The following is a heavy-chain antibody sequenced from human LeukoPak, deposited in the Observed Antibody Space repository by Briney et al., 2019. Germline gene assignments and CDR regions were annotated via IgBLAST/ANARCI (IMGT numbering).Heavy chain of an antibody. V-gene: IGHV3-74*01. D-gene: IGHD2-8*02. CDR3: ARVLTGSWDWFDP. Sequence: PGGSLRLSCAASKFIFSSYWMHWVRHAPGKGLVWVSRINSDGSRTNYADSVKGRFTISRDNAKNTLYLQMSSLRAEDTAVYYCARVLTGSWDWFDPWGQGTLVTVSS. CDR1: KFIFSSYW. J-gene: IGHJ5*02. CDR2: INSDGSRT.